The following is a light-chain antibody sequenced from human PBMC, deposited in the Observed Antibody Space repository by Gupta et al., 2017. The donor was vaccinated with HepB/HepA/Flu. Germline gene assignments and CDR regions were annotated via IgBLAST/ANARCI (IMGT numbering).Light chain of an antibody. Sequence: EIVMTQSPATLSVSPGERATLSCRASQSVSSTLAWYQRKPGQAPRLLIYGASTRDTGIPARFSGSGSGTEFTLTISSLQSEDFAVYYCQQYNNWPLTFGGGTKVEIK. CDR3: QQYNNWPLT. V-gene: IGKV3-15*01. CDR1: QSVSST. J-gene: IGKJ4*01. CDR2: GAS.